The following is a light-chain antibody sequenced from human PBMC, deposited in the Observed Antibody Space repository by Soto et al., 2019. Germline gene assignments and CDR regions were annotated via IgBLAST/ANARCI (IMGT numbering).Light chain of an antibody. CDR2: EVS. V-gene: IGLV2-14*01. Sequence: QSVLTQPASVSGSPGQSITISCTGTSSDVGGYNYVSWYQQHPGKAPKLMIYEVSNRPSGVSDRFSGSQSGNTASLTISGLQAEDEADYYCSSYTSSSWVFGGGTKLTVL. CDR1: SSDVGGYNY. J-gene: IGLJ3*02. CDR3: SSYTSSSWV.